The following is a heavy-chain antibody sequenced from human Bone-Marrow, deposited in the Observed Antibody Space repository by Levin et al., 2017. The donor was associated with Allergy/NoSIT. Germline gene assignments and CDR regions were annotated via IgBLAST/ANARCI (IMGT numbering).Heavy chain of an antibody. J-gene: IGHJ6*03. CDR3: ARDLDYYYYMDV. Sequence: SETLSLTCTVSGASVNSGSNYWSWIRQPPGKGLEWIGYIDYSGITDYNPSLKSRVTISADTSRNQIFLRLSSVTTADTAVYYCARDLDYYYYMDVWGKGTTVTVSS. CDR1: GASVNSGSNY. V-gene: IGHV4-61*01. CDR2: IDYSGIT.